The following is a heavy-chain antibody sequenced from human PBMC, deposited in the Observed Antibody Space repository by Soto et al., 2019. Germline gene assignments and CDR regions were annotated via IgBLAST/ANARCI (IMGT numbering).Heavy chain of an antibody. J-gene: IGHJ5*02. D-gene: IGHD3-10*01. Sequence: GGSLRLSCAASGFTFSSYEMNWVRQAPGKGLEWVSYISSSGSTIYYADSVKGRFTISRDNAKNSLHLQMNSLRAEDTAVYYCARAPRRTYYYGSGSRPPNWFDPWGQGTLVTVSS. CDR3: ARAPRRTYYYGSGSRPPNWFDP. CDR2: ISSSGSTI. V-gene: IGHV3-48*03. CDR1: GFTFSSYE.